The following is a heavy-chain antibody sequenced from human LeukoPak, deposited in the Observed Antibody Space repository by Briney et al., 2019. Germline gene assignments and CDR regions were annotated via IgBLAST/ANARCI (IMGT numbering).Heavy chain of an antibody. CDR1: VYTFTSYD. J-gene: IGHJ4*02. D-gene: IGHD2-15*01. V-gene: IGHV1-8*01. CDR3: GRRHGRCSDRNCYYPDY. Sequence: ASVKVSCKASVYTFTSYDIKWVGQATGQGLEWMGWMNPYSGKTGYAQNFQGRVTLTRSSAITTAYMEPRSLRSEDTAVYYVGRRHGRCSDRNCYYPDYWGQRTLVTVSS. CDR2: MNPYSGKT.